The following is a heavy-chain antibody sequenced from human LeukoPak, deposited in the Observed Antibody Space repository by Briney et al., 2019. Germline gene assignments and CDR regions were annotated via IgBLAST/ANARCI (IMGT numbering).Heavy chain of an antibody. CDR1: GGSISSGSYY. CDR2: IYTSGST. CDR3: ARWASMVRYFDWSGFDP. Sequence: SETLSLTCTVSGGSISSGSYYWSWIRQPAGKGLEWIGRIYTSGSTNYNPSLKSRATTSVDTSKNQFSLKLSSVTAADTAVYYCARWASMVRYFDWSGFDPWGQGTLVTVSS. J-gene: IGHJ5*02. V-gene: IGHV4-61*02. D-gene: IGHD3-9*01.